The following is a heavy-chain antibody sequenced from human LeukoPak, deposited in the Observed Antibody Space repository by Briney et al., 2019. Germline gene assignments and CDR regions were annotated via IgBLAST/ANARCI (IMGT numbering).Heavy chain of an antibody. CDR2: INPNSGGT. CDR1: GYTFTGYY. Sequence: ASVKVSCKASGYTFTGYYMHWVRQARGQGLEWMGWINPNSGGTNYAQKFQGRVTMTRDTSISTAYMELSRLRSDDTAVYYCARGGNDFWLLGYFDYWGQGTLVTVSS. V-gene: IGHV1-2*02. J-gene: IGHJ4*02. CDR3: ARGGNDFWLLGYFDY. D-gene: IGHD3-3*01.